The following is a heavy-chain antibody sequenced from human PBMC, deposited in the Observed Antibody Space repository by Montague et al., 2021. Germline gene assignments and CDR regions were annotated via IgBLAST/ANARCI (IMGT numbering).Heavy chain of an antibody. CDR3: VRDRPTAWFDS. CDR1: GFSFSSFW. J-gene: IGHJ5*01. D-gene: IGHD5-18*01. Sequence: SLRLSCAASGFSFSSFWMHWVRQAPGEGLVWVSQITSDGSDTNYADSVKGRFTISRDNARNTLYLQMNSLRDEDTAVYYCVRDRPTAWFDSWGQGTLVTVSS. V-gene: IGHV3-74*01. CDR2: ITSDGSDT.